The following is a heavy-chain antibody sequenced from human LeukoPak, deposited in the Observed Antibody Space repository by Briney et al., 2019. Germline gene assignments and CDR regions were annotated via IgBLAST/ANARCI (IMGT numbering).Heavy chain of an antibody. D-gene: IGHD3-22*01. CDR3: ARYSEYYDSSGYSFPYGMDV. Sequence: MPSETLSLTCTVSGGSISSGDSYWSWVRQSPGRGLEWIGYIYYSGSTYYNPSLKSRVTISVDTSKNQFSLKLSSVTAADTAVYYCARYSEYYDSSGYSFPYGMDVWGQGTTVTVSS. V-gene: IGHV4-30-4*02. CDR1: GGSISSGDSY. CDR2: IYYSGST. J-gene: IGHJ6*02.